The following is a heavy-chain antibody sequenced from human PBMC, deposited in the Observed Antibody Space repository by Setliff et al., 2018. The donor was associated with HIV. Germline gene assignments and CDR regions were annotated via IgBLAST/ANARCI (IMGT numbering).Heavy chain of an antibody. V-gene: IGHV4-38-2*01. Sequence: SETLSLTCAVSGYSISSGYYWGWIRQPPGKGLEWIGSIYHSGSTYYNPSLKSRVTMSVDTSKNQLSLKLRSVTAADTAVYYCARARITMTGGRLEPYAFDRWGQGTKVTVSS. J-gene: IGHJ3*01. CDR2: IYHSGST. CDR1: GYSISSGYY. D-gene: IGHD3-22*01. CDR3: ARARITMTGGRLEPYAFDR.